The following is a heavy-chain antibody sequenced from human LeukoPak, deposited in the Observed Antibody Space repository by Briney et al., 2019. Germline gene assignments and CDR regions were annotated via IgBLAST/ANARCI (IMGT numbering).Heavy chain of an antibody. CDR3: ARVTYYGSGSKFTHSDY. Sequence: GASVKVSCKASGYTFTSYAMHWVRQAPGQRLEWMGWINAGNGNTKYSQKFQGRVTITRDTSASTAYMELSSLRSEDTAVYYCARVTYYGSGSKFTHSDYWGQGTLVTVSS. CDR2: INAGNGNT. J-gene: IGHJ4*02. D-gene: IGHD3-10*01. V-gene: IGHV1-3*01. CDR1: GYTFTSYA.